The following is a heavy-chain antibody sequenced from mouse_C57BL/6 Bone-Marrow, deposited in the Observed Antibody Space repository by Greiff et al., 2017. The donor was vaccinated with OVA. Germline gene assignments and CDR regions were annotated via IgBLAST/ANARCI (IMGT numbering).Heavy chain of an antibody. CDR3: ARGGTVVEYYYAMDY. CDR2: IYPGDGDT. CDR1: GYAFSSSW. Sequence: QVQLQQSGPELVKPGASVKISCKASGYAFSSSWMNWVKQRPGKGLEWIGRIYPGDGDTNYNGKFKGKATLTADKSSSTAYMQLSSLTSEDSAVYFCARGGTVVEYYYAMDYWGQGTSVTVSS. J-gene: IGHJ4*01. D-gene: IGHD1-1*01. V-gene: IGHV1-82*01.